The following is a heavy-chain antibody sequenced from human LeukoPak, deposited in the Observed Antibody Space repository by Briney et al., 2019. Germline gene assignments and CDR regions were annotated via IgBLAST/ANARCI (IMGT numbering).Heavy chain of an antibody. CDR3: ARVRCSGGSCSTMYYYYMDV. CDR2: ISGSGDKT. J-gene: IGHJ6*03. D-gene: IGHD2-15*01. CDR1: GFTFSNYG. V-gene: IGHV3-23*01. Sequence: GGSLRLSCSGSGFTFSNYGISWVRQAPGKGLEWVSAISGSGDKTYYTDSVKGRFTISRDNSKNTLYLQMNSLRAEDTAVYYCARVRCSGGSCSTMYYYYMDVWGTGTTVTVSS.